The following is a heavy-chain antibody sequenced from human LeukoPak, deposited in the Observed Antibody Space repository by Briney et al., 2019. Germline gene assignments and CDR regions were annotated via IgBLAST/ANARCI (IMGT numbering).Heavy chain of an antibody. Sequence: ASVKVSCKASGYTFTSYGISWVRQAPGQGLEWMGWINPNSGGTNYAQKFQGRVTMTRDTSISTAYMELSRLRSDDTAVYYCAREMGDYDFWSGYYLARPNYGMDVWGQGTTVTVSS. V-gene: IGHV1-2*02. CDR3: AREMGDYDFWSGYYLARPNYGMDV. D-gene: IGHD3-3*01. CDR2: INPNSGGT. J-gene: IGHJ6*02. CDR1: GYTFTSYG.